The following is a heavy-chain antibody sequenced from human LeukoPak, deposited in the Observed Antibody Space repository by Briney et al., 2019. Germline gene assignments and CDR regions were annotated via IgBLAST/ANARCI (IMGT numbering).Heavy chain of an antibody. CDR1: GFTFSSYA. J-gene: IGHJ4*02. CDR2: ISGSGGST. Sequence: TGRSLRLSCAASGFTFSSYAMSWVRQAPGKGLEWVSAISGSGGSTYYADSVKGWFTISRDNSKNTLYLQMNSLRAEDTAVYYCANKFRYSGYDSVRFDYWGQGTLVTVSS. CDR3: ANKFRYSGYDSVRFDY. D-gene: IGHD5-12*01. V-gene: IGHV3-23*01.